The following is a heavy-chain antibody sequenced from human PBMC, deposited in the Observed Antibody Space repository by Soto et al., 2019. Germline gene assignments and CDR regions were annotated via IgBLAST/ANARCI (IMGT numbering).Heavy chain of an antibody. D-gene: IGHD1-26*01. CDR1: GGSIIKSNW. CDR2: IYHTGST. CDR3: AHRPIVGAAI. Sequence: PSETLSLTCGVFGGSIIKSNWWTLVRQPPGKGLEWIGEIYHTGSTNYNSSLMSRVTISLDKPNNQFSLKLSSVTAADTAVYYCAHRPIVGAAIWGQGTLVTVSS. V-gene: IGHV4-4*02. J-gene: IGHJ4*02.